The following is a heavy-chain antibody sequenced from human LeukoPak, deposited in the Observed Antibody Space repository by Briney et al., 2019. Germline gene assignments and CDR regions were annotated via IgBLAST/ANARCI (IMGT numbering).Heavy chain of an antibody. V-gene: IGHV3-64*01. Sequence: PGGSLRLSCAASGFNFGTHTVHWVRQAPGEGLQYVSGIGPDGAFTYYANSVKGRFTISRDNSKNTLYLQMGSLRPEDMAVYCCAREHFDVWGQGTLATVSS. CDR3: AREHFDV. CDR2: IGPDGAFT. CDR1: GFNFGTHT. J-gene: IGHJ3*01.